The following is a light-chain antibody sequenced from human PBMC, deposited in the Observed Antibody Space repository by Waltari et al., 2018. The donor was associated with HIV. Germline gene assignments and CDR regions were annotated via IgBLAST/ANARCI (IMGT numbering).Light chain of an antibody. CDR3: SSYTSSGPRYVL. CDR1: SGDVGGYNF. J-gene: IGLJ2*01. Sequence: SALTQPASVSGSPGQSITISCSGTSGDVGGYNFVSWYQKHQGKAPKLIIYNVSSRASGVSIRFSGSRSANTASLTISGLQVEDEADYFCSSYTSSGPRYVLFGGGTRLTVL. V-gene: IGLV2-14*03. CDR2: NVS.